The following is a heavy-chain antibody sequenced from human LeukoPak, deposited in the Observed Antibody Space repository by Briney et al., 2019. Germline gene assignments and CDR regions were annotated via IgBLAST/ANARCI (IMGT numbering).Heavy chain of an antibody. CDR2: IYPGDSDT. V-gene: IGHV5-51*01. CDR3: ARAYYDILTGYYRAFDY. Sequence: PGESLKISCKGSGYSFTSYWIGWVRQMPGKGLGWMGIIYPGDSDTRYSPSFQGQVTISADKSISTAYLQWSSLKASDTAMYYCARAYYDILTGYYRAFDYWGQGTLVTVSS. J-gene: IGHJ4*02. D-gene: IGHD3-9*01. CDR1: GYSFTSYW.